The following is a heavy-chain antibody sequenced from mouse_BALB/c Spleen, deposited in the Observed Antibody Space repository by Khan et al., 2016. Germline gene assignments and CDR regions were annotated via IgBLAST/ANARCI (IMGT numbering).Heavy chain of an antibody. J-gene: IGHJ3*01. V-gene: IGHV14-3*02. CDR1: DFNIKDTY. CDR3: ARGDGNYNFFAY. Sequence: VQLQQPGAELVKPGASVKLSCTASDFNIKDTYMHWVKQRPEQGLEWIGRIDPANGNTKYDPKFQGKATITADTSSNTAYLQLSSLTSEDTAVYYCARGDGNYNFFAYWGQGTLVTVSA. CDR2: IDPANGNT. D-gene: IGHD2-1*01.